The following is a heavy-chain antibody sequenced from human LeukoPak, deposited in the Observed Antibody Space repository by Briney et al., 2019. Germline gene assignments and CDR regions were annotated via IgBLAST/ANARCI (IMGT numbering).Heavy chain of an antibody. CDR3: VKGIASQDLFSRGD. J-gene: IGHJ4*02. CDR1: GFIFSTYS. Sequence: PGGSLRLSRAASGFIFSTYSMSWVRQAPGKGLEWVSGISDSGGRTNYADSVKGRFTISRDNSKNTVFLQMNSLRADDTAVYYCVKGIASQDLFSRGDWGQGTLVTVSS. CDR2: ISDSGGRT. D-gene: IGHD2-21*01. V-gene: IGHV3-23*01.